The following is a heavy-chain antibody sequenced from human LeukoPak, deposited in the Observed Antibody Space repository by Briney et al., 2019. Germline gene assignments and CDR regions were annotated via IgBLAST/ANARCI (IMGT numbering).Heavy chain of an antibody. V-gene: IGHV3-48*04. D-gene: IGHD4-17*01. CDR1: GFTFSSYS. CDR3: ARGPMVTTKVD. Sequence: GGSLRLSCAASGFTFSSYSMNWVRQAPGKGLEWVSYISSSSSTIYYADSVKGRFTISRDNAKNSLYLQMNSLRAEDTAVYYCARGPMVTTKVDWGQGTLVTVSS. CDR2: ISSSSSTI. J-gene: IGHJ4*02.